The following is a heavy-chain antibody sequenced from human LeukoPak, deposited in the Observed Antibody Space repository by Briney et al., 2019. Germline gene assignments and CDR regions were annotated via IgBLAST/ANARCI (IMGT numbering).Heavy chain of an antibody. CDR3: ARVGPSLINWNFDY. CDR1: GGSISSYY. V-gene: IGHV4-59*01. J-gene: IGHJ4*02. CDR2: IYYSGST. Sequence: PSETLSLTCTVSGGSISSYYWSWIRQPPGKGLEWIGYIYYSGSTNYNPSLKSRVTISVDTSKNQFSLKLSSVTAADTAVYYCARVGPSLINWNFDYWGQGTLVTVSS. D-gene: IGHD1-20*01.